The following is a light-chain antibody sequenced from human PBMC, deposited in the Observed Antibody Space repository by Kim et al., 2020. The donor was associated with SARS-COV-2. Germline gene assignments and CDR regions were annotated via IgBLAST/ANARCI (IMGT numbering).Light chain of an antibody. J-gene: IGKJ1*01. CDR3: QKYNSAPWT. V-gene: IGKV1-27*01. Sequence: DLQMTQSPSSLSASVGDRVTITCRASQGISNNLAWYQHKPGKVHTLLIFAASTFQSGVPSRFSGSGSGTDFTLTISSLQPEDFATDYCQKYNSAPWTFGQGTKVDIK. CDR1: QGISNN. CDR2: AAS.